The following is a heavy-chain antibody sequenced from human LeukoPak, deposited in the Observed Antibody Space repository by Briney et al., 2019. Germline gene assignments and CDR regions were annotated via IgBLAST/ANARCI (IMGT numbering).Heavy chain of an antibody. CDR1: GGSFSGYY. J-gene: IGHJ2*01. CDR3: ARDWRYYDSSGYLGGHWYFDL. CDR2: INHSGST. D-gene: IGHD3-22*01. Sequence: PSETLSLTCAVYGGSFSGYYWSWIRQPPGKGLEWIGEINHSGSTNYNPSLKSRVTISVDTSKNQFSLKLSSVTAADTAVYYCARDWRYYDSSGYLGGHWYFDLWGRGTLVTVSS. V-gene: IGHV4-34*01.